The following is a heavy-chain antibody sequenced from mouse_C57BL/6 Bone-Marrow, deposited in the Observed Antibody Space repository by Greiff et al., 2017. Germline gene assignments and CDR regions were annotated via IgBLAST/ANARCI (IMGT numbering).Heavy chain of an antibody. D-gene: IGHD1-1*01. Sequence: EVKVVQSGGGLVKPGGSLKLSCAASGFTFSDYGMHWVRQAPEKGLEWVAYISSGSSTIYYAATVKGRFTISIDNAKNTRFLQMTSLRSEDTAMYYCSGWNTSVVASYYFDYWGQGTTLTVSS. V-gene: IGHV5-17*01. J-gene: IGHJ2*01. CDR2: ISSGSSTI. CDR1: GFTFSDYG. CDR3: SGWNTSVVASYYFDY.